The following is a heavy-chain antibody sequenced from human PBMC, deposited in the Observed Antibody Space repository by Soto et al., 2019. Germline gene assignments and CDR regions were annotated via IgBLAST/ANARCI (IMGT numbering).Heavy chain of an antibody. CDR1: GYTFTSYA. J-gene: IGHJ4*02. Sequence: QVQLVQSGAEEKKPGASVKVSCKASGYTFTSYAMHWVRQAPGQRLEWMGWINAGNGNTKYSQKFQGRVTITRDTSASTAYMELSSLISEDTAVYYGARSIVVVTALDYWGQGTLVTVSS. CDR2: INAGNGNT. V-gene: IGHV1-3*05. D-gene: IGHD2-21*02. CDR3: ARSIVVVTALDY.